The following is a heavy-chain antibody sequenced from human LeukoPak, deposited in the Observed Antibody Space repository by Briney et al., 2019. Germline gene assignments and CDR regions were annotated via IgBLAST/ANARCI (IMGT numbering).Heavy chain of an antibody. Sequence: GGSLRLSCVVSGLTFSAAWMNWVRQAPGKGLEWVSRIKNYSGGSTSDYSVPGKGRITIARDDSKNTLYLQMNSRVTEDTAMYYCAWQTTCDFWRMDYWGQGTLVTVSS. CDR1: GLTFSAAW. J-gene: IGHJ4*02. V-gene: IGHV3-15*01. D-gene: IGHD3-3*01. CDR2: IKNYSGGSTS. CDR3: AWQTTCDFWRMDY.